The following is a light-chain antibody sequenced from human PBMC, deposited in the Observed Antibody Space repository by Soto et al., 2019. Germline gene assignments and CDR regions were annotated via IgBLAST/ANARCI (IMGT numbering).Light chain of an antibody. CDR1: QSILYSSNNKNY. CDR2: WAS. Sequence: DIVMTQSPDSLAVSLGERVTINCKSSQSILYSSNNKNYLAWYQQKPGQPPKLLIYWASTRESGVPDRFSGSGSGTHFTLTISSLQAEDVAVYYCQQYYSTPWTFGQGTKVEIK. J-gene: IGKJ1*01. V-gene: IGKV4-1*01. CDR3: QQYYSTPWT.